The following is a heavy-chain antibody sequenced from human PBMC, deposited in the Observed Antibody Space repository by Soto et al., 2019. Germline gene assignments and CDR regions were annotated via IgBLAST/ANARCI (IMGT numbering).Heavy chain of an antibody. Sequence: QVQLQESGPGLVKPSQTLSLTCTVSGGSISSGGYYWSWIRQHPGKALEWIGYIYYSGSTYYNPSLKSRVTISVDTSKNQFSLKLSSVTAADTAVYYCARLQDYGDYYDAFDIWGQGKMVTVSS. CDR3: ARLQDYGDYYDAFDI. D-gene: IGHD4-17*01. CDR1: GGSISSGGYY. J-gene: IGHJ3*02. CDR2: IYYSGST. V-gene: IGHV4-31*03.